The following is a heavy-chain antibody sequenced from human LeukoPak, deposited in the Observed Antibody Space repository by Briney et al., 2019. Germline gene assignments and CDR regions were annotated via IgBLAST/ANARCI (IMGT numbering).Heavy chain of an antibody. CDR2: ISGGGGST. CDR1: GFTFSDYA. J-gene: IGHJ4*02. CDR3: ARDRVAVAVKRGYFDY. V-gene: IGHV3-23*01. Sequence: GGSLRLSCAASGFTFSDYAMSWVRQAPGKGLEWVSSISGGGGSTYYADSVKGRFTISRGNSKNTLYLQMISLRAEDTAVYYCARDRVAVAVKRGYFDYWGQGTLVTVSS. D-gene: IGHD6-19*01.